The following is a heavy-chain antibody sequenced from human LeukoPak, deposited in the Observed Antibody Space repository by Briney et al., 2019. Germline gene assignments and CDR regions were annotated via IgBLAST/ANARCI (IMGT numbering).Heavy chain of an antibody. CDR2: NNYGGST. Sequence: SETLSLTCSVSGGSISSSNSYYWAWIRQPPGKGLEWIGSNNYGGSTTYNPSLKSRVTISVDTSKNQFSLKLTSVTAADTAVYYCARDFGNWRTDYWGQGTLVTVSS. D-gene: IGHD1-20*01. CDR1: GGSISSSNSYY. V-gene: IGHV4-39*01. CDR3: ARDFGNWRTDY. J-gene: IGHJ4*02.